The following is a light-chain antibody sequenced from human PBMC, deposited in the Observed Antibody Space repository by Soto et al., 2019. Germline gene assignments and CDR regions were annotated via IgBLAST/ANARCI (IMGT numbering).Light chain of an antibody. CDR3: LQHETYPRT. Sequence: DIQMTPSPSSLFASVGDRVSITCRASQGIRNNLGWYQQRPGKDPKRLIYGTSNLQPGVPSRFSGSGYGTDFTLTISSLQPEDFATYYCLQHETYPRTFGQGTTVDIK. V-gene: IGKV1-17*01. CDR1: QGIRNN. CDR2: GTS. J-gene: IGKJ1*01.